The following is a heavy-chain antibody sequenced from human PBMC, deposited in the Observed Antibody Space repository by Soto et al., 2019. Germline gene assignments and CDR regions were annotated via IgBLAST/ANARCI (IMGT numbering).Heavy chain of an antibody. D-gene: IGHD3-10*01. J-gene: IGHJ6*02. CDR2: IWYDGSNK. Sequence: GGSLRLSCAASGFTFSSYGMHWVRQAPGKGLEWVAVIWYDGSNKYYADSVKGRFTISRDNSKNTLYLQMNSLRAEDTAVYYCAKGGYGSGSYYQPYYYYGMDVWGQGTTVTVSS. CDR1: GFTFSSYG. V-gene: IGHV3-33*06. CDR3: AKGGYGSGSYYQPYYYYGMDV.